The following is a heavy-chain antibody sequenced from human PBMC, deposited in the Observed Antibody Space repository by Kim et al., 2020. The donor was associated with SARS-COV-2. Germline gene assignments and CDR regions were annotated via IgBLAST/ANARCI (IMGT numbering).Heavy chain of an antibody. J-gene: IGHJ4*02. CDR1: GYTFTSYA. CDR3: ARDPYCSSTSCSEY. D-gene: IGHD2-2*01. CDR2: INTNTGNP. V-gene: IGHV7-4-1*02. Sequence: ASVKVSCKASGYTFTSYAMNWVRQAPGQGLEWMGWINTNTGNPTYAQGFTGRFVFSLDTSVSTAYLQISSLKAEDTAAYYCARDPYCSSTSCSEYWGQGTLVTVSS.